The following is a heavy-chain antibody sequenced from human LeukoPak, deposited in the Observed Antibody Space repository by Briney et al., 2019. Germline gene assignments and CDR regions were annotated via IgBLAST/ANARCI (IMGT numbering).Heavy chain of an antibody. V-gene: IGHV4-39*07. CDR2: IYYSGST. Sequence: SETLSLTCTVSGGSISSSSYYWGWIRQPPGKGLEWIGSIYYSGSTYYNTSLKSRVTISVDTSKNQFSLKLSSVTAVDTAVYYCARTLPDGYNFGYWGQGTLVTVSS. D-gene: IGHD5-24*01. J-gene: IGHJ4*02. CDR1: GGSISSSSYY. CDR3: ARTLPDGYNFGY.